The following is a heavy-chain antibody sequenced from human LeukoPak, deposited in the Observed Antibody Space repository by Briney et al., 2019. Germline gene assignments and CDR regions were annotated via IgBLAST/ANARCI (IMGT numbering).Heavy chain of an antibody. V-gene: IGHV1-69*05. D-gene: IGHD2-2*01. Sequence: ASLKVSCTASGGTFSSYAISWVRQAPGQGLEWMGGIIPIFGAANYAQKFQGRVTITTDESTSTAYMELSSLRSEDTAVYYCARAYCSSTSCSLGNSFDPWGQGTLVTVSS. CDR1: GGTFSSYA. CDR2: IIPIFGAA. CDR3: ARAYCSSTSCSLGNSFDP. J-gene: IGHJ5*02.